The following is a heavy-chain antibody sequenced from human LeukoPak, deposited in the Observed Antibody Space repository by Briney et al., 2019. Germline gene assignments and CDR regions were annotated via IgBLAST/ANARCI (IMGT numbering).Heavy chain of an antibody. CDR1: GGSISSGSYY. Sequence: SETLSLTCTVSGGSISSGSYYWSWIRQPAGKGLEWIGRIYTSGSTNYNPSLKSRVTISVDTSKNQFSLKLSSVTAADTAVYYCARESAWFGQWLVPGRDYWGQGTLVTVSS. V-gene: IGHV4-61*02. D-gene: IGHD6-19*01. CDR2: IYTSGST. J-gene: IGHJ4*02. CDR3: ARESAWFGQWLVPGRDY.